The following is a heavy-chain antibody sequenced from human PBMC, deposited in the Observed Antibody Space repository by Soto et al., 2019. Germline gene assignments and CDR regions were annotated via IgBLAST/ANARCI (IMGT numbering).Heavy chain of an antibody. Sequence: SETLSLTCAVYGGSFSGYYWSWIRQPPGKGLEWIGEINHSGSTNYNPSLKSRVTISVDTSKNQFSLKLSSVTAADTAVYYCASVTGTTGGYYYYYMVVSGQAPTVTVSS. CDR1: GGSFSGYY. V-gene: IGHV4-34*01. D-gene: IGHD1-7*01. CDR2: INHSGST. CDR3: ASVTGTTGGYYYYYMVV. J-gene: IGHJ6*03.